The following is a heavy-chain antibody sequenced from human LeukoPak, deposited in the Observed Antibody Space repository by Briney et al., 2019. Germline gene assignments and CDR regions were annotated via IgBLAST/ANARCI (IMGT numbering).Heavy chain of an antibody. CDR3: AKARLSTGWAYNDY. CDR1: GFTFTNYA. J-gene: IGHJ4*02. CDR2: IVGGGGTT. V-gene: IGHV3-23*01. Sequence: GGSLRLSCAASGFTFTNYAMSWVRQAPGKGLEWVSAIVGGGGTTFYADSVKGRFTISRDSVKNTVYLQMNSLRAEDTAVYYCAKARLSTGWAYNDYWGQGTLVTVSS. D-gene: IGHD6-19*01.